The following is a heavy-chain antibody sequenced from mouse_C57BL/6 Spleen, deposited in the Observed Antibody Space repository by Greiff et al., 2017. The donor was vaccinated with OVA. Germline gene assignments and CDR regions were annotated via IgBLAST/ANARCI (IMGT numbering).Heavy chain of an antibody. Sequence: EVQGVESGPELVKPGASVKMSCKASGYTFTDYNMHWVKQSHGKSLEWIGYINPNNGGTSYNQKFKGKATLTVNKSSSTAYMELRSLTSEDSAVYYCARGGIYYYGYYAMDYWGQGTSVTVSS. CDR3: ARGGIYYYGYYAMDY. D-gene: IGHD1-1*01. CDR2: INPNNGGT. V-gene: IGHV1-22*01. CDR1: GYTFTDYN. J-gene: IGHJ4*01.